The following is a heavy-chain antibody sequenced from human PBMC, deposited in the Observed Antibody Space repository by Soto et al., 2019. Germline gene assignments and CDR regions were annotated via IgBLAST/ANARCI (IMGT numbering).Heavy chain of an antibody. CDR2: ISSSSSYI. Sequence: EVQLVESGGGLVKPGGSLRLSCAASGFTFSSYSMNWVRQAPGKGLEWVSYISSSSSYIYYADSVKGRFTISRDNATNSLYLQMNSLRAEDTAVYYCARDQPGYSYGYGLGYWGQGTLVTVSS. D-gene: IGHD5-18*01. CDR1: GFTFSSYS. CDR3: ARDQPGYSYGYGLGY. J-gene: IGHJ4*02. V-gene: IGHV3-21*01.